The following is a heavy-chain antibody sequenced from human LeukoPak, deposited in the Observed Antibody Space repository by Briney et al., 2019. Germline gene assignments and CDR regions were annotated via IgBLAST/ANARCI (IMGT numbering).Heavy chain of an antibody. D-gene: IGHD7-27*01. CDR1: GGSFSDYY. J-gene: IGHJ6*02. V-gene: IGHV4-34*01. CDR3: ASNWDYGMDV. Sequence: PSETLSLTCAVYGGSFSDYYWSWIRQPPGKGLEWLGEISHSGSTNYNPSLKSRVTISVDTSKNQFPLKLSSVTAADTAVYYCASNWDYGMDVWGQGTTVTVSS. CDR2: ISHSGST.